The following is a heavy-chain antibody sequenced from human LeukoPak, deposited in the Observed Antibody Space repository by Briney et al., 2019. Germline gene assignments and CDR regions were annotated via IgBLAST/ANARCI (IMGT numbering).Heavy chain of an antibody. V-gene: IGHV3-53*01. CDR1: GFTVSDNY. Sequence: GGSLRLSCAASGFTVSDNYMTWVRQAPGKGLEWVSSIYNTGATHYTESVKGRFTISRDNSKNTLFLQMNSLRAEDMAVYYCARIEWERLGRAFDIWGQGTMVTVSS. CDR3: ARIEWERLGRAFDI. D-gene: IGHD1-26*01. CDR2: IYNTGAT. J-gene: IGHJ3*02.